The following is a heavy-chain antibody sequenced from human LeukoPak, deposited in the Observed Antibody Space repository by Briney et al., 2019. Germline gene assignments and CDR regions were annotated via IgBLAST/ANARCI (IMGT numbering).Heavy chain of an antibody. J-gene: IGHJ3*02. D-gene: IGHD1-26*01. CDR1: GFTFDDYA. CDR2: ISWNSGSI. Sequence: GGSLRLSCAASGFTFDDYAMHWVRQAPGKGLEWVSGISWNSGSIGYADSVKGRFTISRDNAKNSLYLQMNSLRAEDTALYYCAKGQWELPHDAFDIWGRGTMVTVSS. CDR3: AKGQWELPHDAFDI. V-gene: IGHV3-9*01.